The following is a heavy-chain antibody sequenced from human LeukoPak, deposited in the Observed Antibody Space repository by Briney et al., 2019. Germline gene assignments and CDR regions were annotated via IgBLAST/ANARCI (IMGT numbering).Heavy chain of an antibody. CDR3: ARETRELPDY. V-gene: IGHV4-59*01. CDR1: GVSISSYY. Sequence: PSENLSLTCTVSGVSISSYYWSWIRQPPGKGLEWIGYIYYSGSTNYNPSLKSRDTISVDTSKNQFSLKLSSVTAADTAVYYCARETRELPDYWGQGTLVTVSS. J-gene: IGHJ4*02. D-gene: IGHD1-26*01. CDR2: IYYSGST.